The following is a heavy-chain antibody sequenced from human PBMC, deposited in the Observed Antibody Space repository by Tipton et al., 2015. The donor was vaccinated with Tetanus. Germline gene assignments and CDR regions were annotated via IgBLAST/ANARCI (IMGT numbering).Heavy chain of an antibody. CDR3: ARDSRVLGPWFY. CDR2: IYYSGST. CDR1: GGSISYTNYY. Sequence: TLSLTCSVSGGSISYTNYYWSWIRQPPGKGLEWIGYIYYSGSTNYNPSLKSRVTISVDTSKNQFSLKLSSVTAADTAVYYCARDSRVLGPWFYWGQGTLVTVSS. V-gene: IGHV4-61*05. D-gene: IGHD3-16*01. J-gene: IGHJ4*02.